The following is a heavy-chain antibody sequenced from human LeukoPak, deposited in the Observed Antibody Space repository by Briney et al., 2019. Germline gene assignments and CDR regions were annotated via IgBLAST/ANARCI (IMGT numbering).Heavy chain of an antibody. V-gene: IGHV3-20*04. CDR1: GFTFDDYG. D-gene: IGHD3-22*01. CDR3: ARMRAQYYYDSSGYYTSFDY. J-gene: IGHJ4*02. Sequence: GGSLRLSCAASGFTFDDYGMSWVRQAPGRGLEWVSGINWNGGSTGYADSVKGRFTISRDNAKNSLYLQMNSLRAEDTALYYCARMRAQYYYDSSGYYTSFDYWGQGTLVTVSS. CDR2: INWNGGST.